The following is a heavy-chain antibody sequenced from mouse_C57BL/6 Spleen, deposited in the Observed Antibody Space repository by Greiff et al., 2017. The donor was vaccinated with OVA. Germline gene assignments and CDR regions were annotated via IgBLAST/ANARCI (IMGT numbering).Heavy chain of an antibody. V-gene: IGHV1-64*01. CDR1: GYTFTSYW. D-gene: IGHD4-1*01. CDR2: IHPNSGST. J-gene: IGHJ2*01. Sequence: VQLQQSGAELVKPGASVKLSCKASGYTFTSYWMHWVKQRPGQGLEWIGMIHPNSGSTNYNEKFKSKATLTVDKSSSTAYMQLSSLTSEDSAVYYCARDRTGSYYFDYWGQGTTLTVSS. CDR3: ARDRTGSYYFDY.